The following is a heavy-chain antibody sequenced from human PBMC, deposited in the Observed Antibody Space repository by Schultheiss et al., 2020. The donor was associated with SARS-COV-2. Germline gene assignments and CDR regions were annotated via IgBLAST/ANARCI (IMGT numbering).Heavy chain of an antibody. J-gene: IGHJ4*02. CDR2: INHSGST. CDR3: ARYDYGGHFDY. D-gene: IGHD4-23*01. Sequence: SETLSLTCTVSGGSISSYYWSWIRQPPGKGLEWIGEINHSGSTNYNPSLKSRVTISVDTSKNQFSLKLSSVTAADTAVYYCARYDYGGHFDYWGQGTLVTVSS. CDR1: GGSISSYY. V-gene: IGHV4-34*01.